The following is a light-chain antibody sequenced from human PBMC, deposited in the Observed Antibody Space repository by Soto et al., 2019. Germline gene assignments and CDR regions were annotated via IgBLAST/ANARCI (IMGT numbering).Light chain of an antibody. CDR3: QQYGSSSPIT. V-gene: IGKV3-20*01. Sequence: EIVLTQSPGALSLSPGERATLSCRASQSVSSGYLAWYQQKPGQAPTLLIFATSRRATDIPDSFSGSVSGTYFTLTISSLEPEDVAGCYCQQYGSSSPITFGQGTRLEIK. CDR1: QSVSSGY. J-gene: IGKJ5*01. CDR2: ATS.